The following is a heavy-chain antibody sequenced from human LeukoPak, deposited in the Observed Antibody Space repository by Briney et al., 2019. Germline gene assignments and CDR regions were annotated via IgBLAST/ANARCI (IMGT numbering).Heavy chain of an antibody. Sequence: SETLSLTCAVYGGSFSGYYWSWIRQPPGKGLEWIWEINHSGSTNYNPSLKSRVTISVDTSKNQFSLKLSSVTAADTAVYYCARGYYDSSGYYPFDYWGQGTLVTVSS. J-gene: IGHJ4*02. CDR3: ARGYYDSSGYYPFDY. D-gene: IGHD3-22*01. CDR2: INHSGST. V-gene: IGHV4-34*01. CDR1: GGSFSGYY.